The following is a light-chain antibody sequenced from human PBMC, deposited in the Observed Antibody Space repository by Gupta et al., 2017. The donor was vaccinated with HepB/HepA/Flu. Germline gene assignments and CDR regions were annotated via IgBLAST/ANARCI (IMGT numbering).Light chain of an antibody. CDR3: GPWENSRSDGGV. J-gene: IGLJ3*02. V-gene: IGLV1-51*02. CDR2: ENH. Sequence: QSVLPPPPSVSAAPGQKVTISCSGSSTTIGGSYVSCYPQLPEPAPNLLLYENHMRRSGATAPCSSSNSGSSATLGITGLPPGEEAAYYCGPWENSRSDGGVFGGGTKLTVL. CDR1: STTIGGSY.